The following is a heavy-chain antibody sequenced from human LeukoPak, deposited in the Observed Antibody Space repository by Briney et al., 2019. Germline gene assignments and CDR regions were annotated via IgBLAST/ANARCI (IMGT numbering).Heavy chain of an antibody. CDR3: AGGPNWVPPFDY. V-gene: IGHV1-2*02. Sequence: GASVKVSCMASGYTFTSYGISWVRQAPGQGLEWMGWINPNGGGTNYAQKFQGRVTMTRDTSISTAYMELSRLRSDDTAVYYCAGGPNWVPPFDYWGQGTLVTVSS. CDR1: GYTFTSYG. CDR2: INPNGGGT. J-gene: IGHJ4*02. D-gene: IGHD7-27*01.